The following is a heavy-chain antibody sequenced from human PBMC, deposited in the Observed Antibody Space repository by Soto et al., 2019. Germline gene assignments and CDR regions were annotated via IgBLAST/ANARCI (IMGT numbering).Heavy chain of an antibody. CDR3: ATSIPDYDILTGYYTNWFDP. CDR1: GGSISSGDYY. V-gene: IGHV4-30-4*01. J-gene: IGHJ5*02. CDR2: IYYSGST. Sequence: TLSLTCTVSGGSISSGDYYWSWIRQPPGKGLEWIGYIYYSGSTYYNPSLKSRVTISVDTSKNQFSLKLSSVTAADTAVYYCATSIPDYDILTGYYTNWFDPWGQGTLVTVSS. D-gene: IGHD3-9*01.